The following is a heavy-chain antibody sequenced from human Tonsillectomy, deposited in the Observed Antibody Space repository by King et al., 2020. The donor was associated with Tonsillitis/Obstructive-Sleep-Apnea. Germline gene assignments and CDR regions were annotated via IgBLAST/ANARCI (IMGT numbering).Heavy chain of an antibody. D-gene: IGHD2-2*01. J-gene: IGHJ5*02. CDR3: ARHRGYCSSTSCKYNWFDP. V-gene: IGHV4-39*01. Sequence: QLQESGPGLVKPSETLSLTCTVSGGSISSSSYYWGWIRQPPGKGLEWIGSIYYSGSTYHNPSLKSRVTISADTSKNQFPLKLNSVTAADTAVYYCARHRGYCSSTSCKYNWFDPCGQGTLVTVSS. CDR1: GGSISSSSYY. CDR2: IYYSGST.